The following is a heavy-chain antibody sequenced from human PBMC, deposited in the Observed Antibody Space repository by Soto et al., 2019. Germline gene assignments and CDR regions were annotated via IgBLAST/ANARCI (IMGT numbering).Heavy chain of an antibody. CDR3: AADNSGPRAFEY. V-gene: IGHV3-74*01. Sequence: EVQLVESGGGVVQPGGSLRLSCAASGLTFSEYCMHWVRQAPGAGLVWVPHICGGVSDTSYADSVKGRFTISRDNSKNTLYLQMNSLRAEDTAVYYCAADNSGPRAFEYWGQGILVTVSP. CDR2: ICGGVSDT. CDR1: GLTFSEYC. J-gene: IGHJ4*02. D-gene: IGHD5-12*01.